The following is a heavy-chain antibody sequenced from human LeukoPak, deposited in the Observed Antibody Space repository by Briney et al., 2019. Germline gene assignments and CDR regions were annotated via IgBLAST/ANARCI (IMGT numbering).Heavy chain of an antibody. J-gene: IGHJ4*02. V-gene: IGHV3-23*01. CDR1: GFTFSSYA. Sequence: GGSLRLSCAASGFTFSSYAMSWVRQAPGKGLKWVSAISGSGGSTYYADSVKGRFTISRDNSKNTLYLQMNSLRAEDTAVYYCAKSPYYDFWSGASHFDYWGQGTLVTVSS. D-gene: IGHD3-3*01. CDR2: ISGSGGST. CDR3: AKSPYYDFWSGASHFDY.